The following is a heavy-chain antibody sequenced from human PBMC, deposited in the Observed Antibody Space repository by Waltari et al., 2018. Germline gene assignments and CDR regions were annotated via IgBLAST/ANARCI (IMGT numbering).Heavy chain of an antibody. J-gene: IGHJ4*02. Sequence: QVQLVESGGGVVQPGRSLRLSCAASGFTLSRYGLPWVRQAAGKGLEWVAVISYDGSNKYYADSVKGRFTISRDNSKNTLYLQMNSLRAEDTAVYYCAKGGGYSSGWSFDYWGQGTLVTVSS. V-gene: IGHV3-30*18. CDR3: AKGGGYSSGWSFDY. CDR1: GFTLSRYG. D-gene: IGHD6-19*01. CDR2: ISYDGSNK.